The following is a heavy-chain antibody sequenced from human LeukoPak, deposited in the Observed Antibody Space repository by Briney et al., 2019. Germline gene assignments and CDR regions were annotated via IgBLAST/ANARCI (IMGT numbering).Heavy chain of an antibody. J-gene: IGHJ6*02. CDR1: GFTFDDYA. D-gene: IGHD1-26*01. V-gene: IGHV3-43D*03. CDR2: ISWDGGST. Sequence: GGSLRLSCAASGFTFDDYAMHWVRQAPGKGLEWVSLISWDGGSTYYADSVKGRFTISRDNSKNSLYLQMNSLRAEDTALYYCAKDRGRSLNYYGMDVWGQGTTVTVSS. CDR3: AKDRGRSLNYYGMDV.